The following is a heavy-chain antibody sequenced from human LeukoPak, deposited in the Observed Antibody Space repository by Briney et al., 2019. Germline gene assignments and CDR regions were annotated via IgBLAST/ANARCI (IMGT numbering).Heavy chain of an antibody. Sequence: ASVKVFCKASGYTFTSYAMHWVRQAPGQRLEWMGLINAGNGTTKYSQKFQDRVTITRDTSATTAYMELSSLRSEDTAVYYCARGGCSGGSCAFDYWGQGTLVTVSS. V-gene: IGHV1-3*01. CDR1: GYTFTSYA. D-gene: IGHD2-15*01. CDR3: ARGGCSGGSCAFDY. CDR2: INAGNGTT. J-gene: IGHJ4*02.